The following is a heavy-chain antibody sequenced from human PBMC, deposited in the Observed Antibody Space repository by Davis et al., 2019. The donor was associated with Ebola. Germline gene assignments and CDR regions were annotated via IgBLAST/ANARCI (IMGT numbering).Heavy chain of an antibody. CDR3: AAGYYGHNPFDF. D-gene: IGHD5-24*01. CDR2: IYHTGRT. Sequence: PSETLSLTCAVYGGSFSGYYWTWVRQSPEKGLEWIGEIYHTGRTTSNSALKSRVTISVDTSKRQISLKLRPVTAADTAMYYCAAGYYGHNPFDFWGQGTRVTVSS. V-gene: IGHV4-34*01. CDR1: GGSFSGYY. J-gene: IGHJ4*02.